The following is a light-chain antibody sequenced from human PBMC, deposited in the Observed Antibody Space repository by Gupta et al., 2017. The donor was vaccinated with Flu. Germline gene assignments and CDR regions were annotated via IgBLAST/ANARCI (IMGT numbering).Light chain of an antibody. V-gene: IGLV8-61*01. Sequence: QTVVTQESSFSVSPGGTVTLTSGLSSGSVSTSYYPSWYQQTPAQAPRPLIYNANTLSSGVPDHFSGSILGNKAALSITGAQAYDKSDYFCVLYMGSGSWVCGGVTKLTVL. CDR1: SGSVSTSYY. CDR3: VLYMGSGSWV. J-gene: IGLJ3*02. CDR2: NAN.